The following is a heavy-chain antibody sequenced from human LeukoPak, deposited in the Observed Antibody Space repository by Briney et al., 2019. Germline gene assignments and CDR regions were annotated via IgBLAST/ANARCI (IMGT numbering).Heavy chain of an antibody. J-gene: IGHJ4*02. Sequence: SETLSLTCTVSGGSISSYYWSWIRQPPGKGLEWIGYIYYGGSTNYNPSLKSRVTISVDTSKNQFSLKLSSVTAADTAVYYCARVPRVAYCGGGCYYYFDYWGQGTLVTVSS. CDR2: IYYGGST. CDR3: ARVPRVAYCGGGCYYYFDY. CDR1: GGSISSYY. D-gene: IGHD2-21*02. V-gene: IGHV4-59*01.